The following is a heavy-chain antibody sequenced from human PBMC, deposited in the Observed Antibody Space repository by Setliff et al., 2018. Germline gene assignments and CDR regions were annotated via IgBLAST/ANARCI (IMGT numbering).Heavy chain of an antibody. CDR1: GFRFTSFG. J-gene: IGHJ4*02. D-gene: IGHD3-22*01. CDR2: ISGYNGYT. V-gene: IGHV1-18*01. Sequence: ASVKVSCKTSGFRFTSFGFSWVRQAPGQGLEWMGWISGYNGYTVYAQKLQGRVTLTTDTSTGTAYMELRSLRSDDTAIYYCAREGGDGDSSGYYPPLDYWGQGTLVTVSS. CDR3: AREGGDGDSSGYYPPLDY.